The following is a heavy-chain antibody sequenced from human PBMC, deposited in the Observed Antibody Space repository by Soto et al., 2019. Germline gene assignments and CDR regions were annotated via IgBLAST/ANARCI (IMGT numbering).Heavy chain of an antibody. CDR2: INHSGST. D-gene: IGHD1-26*01. CDR1: GGSFSGYY. CDR3: AIGISERLIGGGDYYYGMDV. V-gene: IGHV4-34*01. Sequence: SETLSLTCAVYGGSFSGYYWSWIRQPPGKGLEWIGEINHSGSTNYNPSLKSRVTISVDTSKNQFSLKLSSVAAADTAVYYCAIGISERLIGGGDYYYGMDVWGQGTTVTVSS. J-gene: IGHJ6*02.